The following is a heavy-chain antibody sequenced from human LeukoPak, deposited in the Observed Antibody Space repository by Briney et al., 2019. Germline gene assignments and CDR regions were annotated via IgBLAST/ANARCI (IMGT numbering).Heavy chain of an antibody. V-gene: IGHV3-23*01. J-gene: IGHJ5*02. CDR3: AKLAAAGLRNWFDP. CDR1: GFTFSSYC. D-gene: IGHD6-13*01. CDR2: ISGSGGST. Sequence: GTLRLSCAASGFTFSSYCMSWVRQAPGKGLEWVSAISGSGGSTYYADSMKGRFTISRDNSKNTLYLQMNRPRAEDTAVYYCAKLAAAGLRNWFDPWGQGTLVTVSS.